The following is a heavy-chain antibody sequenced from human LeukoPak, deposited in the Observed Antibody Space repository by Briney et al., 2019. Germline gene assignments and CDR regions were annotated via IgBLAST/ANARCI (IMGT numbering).Heavy chain of an antibody. J-gene: IGHJ4*02. V-gene: IGHV3-33*08. Sequence: PGGSLRLSCAASGFTFSSYGMHWVRQAPGKGLEWVAFIWYDGSNKYYADSVKGRFTISRDNSKNTLYLQMNSLRAEDTAVYYCARADSPATRIDYWGQGTLVTVSS. CDR3: ARADSPATRIDY. CDR1: GFTFSSYG. D-gene: IGHD2-15*01. CDR2: IWYDGSNK.